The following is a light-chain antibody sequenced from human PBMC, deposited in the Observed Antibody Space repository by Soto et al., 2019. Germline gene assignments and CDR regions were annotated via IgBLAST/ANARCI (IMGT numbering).Light chain of an antibody. CDR2: EVI. J-gene: IGLJ1*01. CDR3: NSYTTSNTSV. CDR1: SSDIGAYNF. V-gene: IGLV2-14*03. Sequence: QSVLTQPASVSGSPGQAITVSCSGTSSDIGAYNFVSWYQQHPGKAPKLIIYEVINRPSGVSDRFSGSKSGNTASLTISGLQSEDEADYYCNSYTTSNTSVFGSGTKVTVL.